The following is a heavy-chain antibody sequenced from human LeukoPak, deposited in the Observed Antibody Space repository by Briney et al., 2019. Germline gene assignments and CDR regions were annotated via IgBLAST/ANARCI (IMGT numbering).Heavy chain of an antibody. CDR2: ISFDGTKK. V-gene: IGHV3-30*03. J-gene: IGHJ2*01. D-gene: IGHD6-13*01. CDR3: ARDHVDSSSWSQYFDL. Sequence: GNSLRLSCSASGFTVSSYGMHWVRQAPGKGLEWVAFISFDGTKKNYADAVMGRFTISRDNYENTLDLQMNSLRREDTAVYFCARDHVDSSSWSQYFDLWGRGTLVTVSS. CDR1: GFTVSSYG.